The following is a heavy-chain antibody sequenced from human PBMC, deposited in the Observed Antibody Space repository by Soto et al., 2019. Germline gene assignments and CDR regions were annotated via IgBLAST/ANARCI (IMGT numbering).Heavy chain of an antibody. D-gene: IGHD3-16*01. J-gene: IGHJ6*03. CDR3: ARDDYDFFYYYYYMDV. Sequence: GGSLRLSCAASGFTFSSYSMNWVRQAPGKGLEWVSYISSSSSTIYYADSVKGRFTISRDNAKNSLYLQMNSLRAEDTAVYYCARDDYDFFYYYYYMDVWGKGTTVTVSS. CDR1: GFTFSSYS. V-gene: IGHV3-48*01. CDR2: ISSSSSTI.